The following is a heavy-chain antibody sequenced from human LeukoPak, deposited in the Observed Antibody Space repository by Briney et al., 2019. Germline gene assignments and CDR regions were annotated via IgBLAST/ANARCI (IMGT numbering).Heavy chain of an antibody. D-gene: IGHD5-18*01. CDR1: GGSISSYY. CDR2: IYYSGST. V-gene: IGHV4-59*12. Sequence: SETLSLTCTVSGGSISSYYWSWIRQPPGKGLEWIGYIYYSGSTNYNPSLKSRVTISVDTSKNQFSLKLSSVTAADTAVYYCARGNVDTAMVPPEYFDYWGQGTLVTVSS. CDR3: ARGNVDTAMVPPEYFDY. J-gene: IGHJ4*02.